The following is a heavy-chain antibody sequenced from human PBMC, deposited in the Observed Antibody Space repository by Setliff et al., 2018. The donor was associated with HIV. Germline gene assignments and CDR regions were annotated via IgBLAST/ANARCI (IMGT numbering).Heavy chain of an antibody. CDR1: GGSVSSSSSY. CDR2: IYYSGNT. J-gene: IGHJ3*02. CDR3: ARAEQWLVIDAFDI. Sequence: PSETLSLTCTVSGGSVSSSSSYWGWIRQPPGKGLEWIGSIYYSGNTYYNPSLKSRVTISGDTSKKQFSLKLRAVTAADSAVYYCARAEQWLVIDAFDIWGQGTMVTVSS. V-gene: IGHV4-39*01. D-gene: IGHD6-19*01.